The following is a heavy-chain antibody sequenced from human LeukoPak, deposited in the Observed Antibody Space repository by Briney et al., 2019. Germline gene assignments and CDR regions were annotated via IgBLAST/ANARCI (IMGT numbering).Heavy chain of an antibody. CDR2: ISAYNGNT. J-gene: IGHJ5*02. CDR3: VRSGSGYDFLGWFDP. D-gene: IGHD5-12*01. CDR1: GYTFTSYG. Sequence: ASVKVSCKASGYTFTSYGISWVRQAPGQGLEWMGWISAYNGNTNYAQYFQDRVTITTDTSTTTAYMELRSLRYDDTAVYYCVRSGSGYDFLGWFDPWGQGTLVSVSS. V-gene: IGHV1-18*01.